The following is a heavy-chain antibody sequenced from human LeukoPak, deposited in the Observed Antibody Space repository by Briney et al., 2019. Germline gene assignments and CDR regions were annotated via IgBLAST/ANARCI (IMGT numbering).Heavy chain of an antibody. Sequence: GGSLRLSCAASEFTFSSYAMSWVRQAPGKGLEWVSSISGSGGTTYYADSVKGRFTISRDNSKNTLYLQMNSLRAEDTALYFCAQWSRYFDYWGQGILVTVSS. D-gene: IGHD1-26*01. V-gene: IGHV3-23*01. J-gene: IGHJ4*02. CDR2: ISGSGGTT. CDR3: AQWSRYFDY. CDR1: EFTFSSYA.